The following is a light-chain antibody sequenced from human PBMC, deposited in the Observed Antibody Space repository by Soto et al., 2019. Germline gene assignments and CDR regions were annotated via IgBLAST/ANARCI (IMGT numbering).Light chain of an antibody. CDR3: SSYTSSSNTYV. Sequence: SLLTQPAPLSGSPGPSITISCTGTSNDVGGYNYVSWYQQHPGKAPKLMIYEVSNRPSGVSNRFSGSKSGNTASLTISVLQAEDEADYYCSSYTSSSNTYVFGTGTKVTAL. V-gene: IGLV2-14*01. CDR2: EVS. J-gene: IGLJ1*01. CDR1: SNDVGGYNY.